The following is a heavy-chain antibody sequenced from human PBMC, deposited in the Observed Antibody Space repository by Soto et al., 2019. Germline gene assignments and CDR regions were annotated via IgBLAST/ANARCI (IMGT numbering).Heavy chain of an antibody. CDR1: GFTFSSDW. Sequence: EVQLVESGGGLVQPGGSLRLSCVASGFTFSSDWMHWVRQAPGKGLVWVSRINSDGSSRSSGDAVKGRFTISRDNAKNTMYLKMHRLRVEDTAVYYCERSVAGAGGSYGMDVWGQGNTVTVSS. V-gene: IGHV3-74*01. CDR2: INSDGSSR. J-gene: IGHJ6*02. D-gene: IGHD6-13*01. CDR3: ERSVAGAGGSYGMDV.